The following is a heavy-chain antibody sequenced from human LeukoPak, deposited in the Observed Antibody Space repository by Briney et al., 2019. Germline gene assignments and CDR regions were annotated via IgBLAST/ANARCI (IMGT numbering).Heavy chain of an antibody. D-gene: IGHD1/OR15-1a*01. V-gene: IGHV4-61*05. CDR2: IYYNGYT. Sequence: SETLSLTCTVSGGSISSSSYYWGWIRQPPRKGLEWIGYIYYNGYTDYNPSLKSRVTISLHTSKNQFSLKLSSVNAADTAVYYCVRDRHWTNDWVFDYWGQGTLVTVSS. J-gene: IGHJ4*02. CDR1: GGSISSSSYY. CDR3: VRDRHWTNDWVFDY.